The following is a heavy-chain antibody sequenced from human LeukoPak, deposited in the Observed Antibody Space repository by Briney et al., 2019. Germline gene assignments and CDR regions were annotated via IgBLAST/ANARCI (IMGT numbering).Heavy chain of an antibody. CDR1: GYTFTGYY. CDR2: INPNSGGT. V-gene: IGHV1-2*02. J-gene: IGHJ4*02. D-gene: IGHD6-19*01. CDR3: ARDPGVSVAAYYFDY. Sequence: ASVKVSCKASGYTFTGYYMHWVRQAPGQGLEWMGWINPNSGGTNYAQKFQGRGTMTRDTSISTAYMELSRLRSDDTAVYYCARDPGVSVAAYYFDYWGQGTLVTVSS.